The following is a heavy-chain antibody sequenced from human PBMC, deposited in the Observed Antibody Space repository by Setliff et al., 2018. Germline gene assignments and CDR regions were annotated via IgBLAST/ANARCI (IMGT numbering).Heavy chain of an antibody. CDR1: GGSISGHY. J-gene: IGHJ4*02. V-gene: IGHV4-59*11. Sequence: SETLSLTCTVSGGSISGHYWSWIRQPRGKGLEWIGNIYYSGSTNDNPSLKSRVTISVDTSKKKFSLKLSSVTAADTAVYYCARETIAARGDFDYWGQGTLVTVSS. D-gene: IGHD6-6*01. CDR3: ARETIAARGDFDY. CDR2: IYYSGST.